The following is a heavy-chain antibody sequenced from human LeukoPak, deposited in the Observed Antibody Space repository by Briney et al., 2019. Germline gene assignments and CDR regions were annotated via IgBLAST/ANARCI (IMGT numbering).Heavy chain of an antibody. CDR3: AELGITMIGGV. J-gene: IGHJ6*04. CDR1: GFTFSSYE. V-gene: IGHV3-48*03. CDR2: ISSRCSTI. Sequence: GGSLRLSCAASGFTFSSYEMNGVRQAPGKGLEWVSYISSRCSTIYYADSVKGRFTISRENAKNSLYLQMNGLRAEDTAVYYCAELGITMIGGVWGKGTTVTISS. D-gene: IGHD3-10*02.